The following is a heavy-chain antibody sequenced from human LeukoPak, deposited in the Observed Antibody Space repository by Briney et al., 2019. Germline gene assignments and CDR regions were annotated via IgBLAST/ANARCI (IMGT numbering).Heavy chain of an antibody. D-gene: IGHD2-21*02. V-gene: IGHV3-21*01. CDR2: ISSGSTYI. CDR3: ARDRPAYCGGDCWFDP. J-gene: IGHJ5*02. CDR1: GFTFSSYG. Sequence: NSGGSLRLSCAASGFTFSSYGMHWVRQAPGKGLEWVSSISSGSTYIFYAESVKGRFIISRDNAQNSLYLQMNSLRAEDTAIYYCARDRPAYCGGDCWFDPWGQGTLVTVSS.